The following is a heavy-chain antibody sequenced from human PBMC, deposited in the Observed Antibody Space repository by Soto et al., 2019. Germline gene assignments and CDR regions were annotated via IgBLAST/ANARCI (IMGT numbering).Heavy chain of an antibody. V-gene: IGHV3-15*01. J-gene: IGHJ6*02. Sequence: KPGGSLRLSCAASGFTFSNAWMSWVRQAPGKGLEWVGRIKSKTDGGTTDYAAPVKGRFTISRDDSKNTLYLQMNSLKTEDTAVYYCTTAELVSRRVYYYYGMDVWGQGTTVTVSS. D-gene: IGHD6-13*01. CDR2: IKSKTDGGTT. CDR1: GFTFSNAW. CDR3: TTAELVSRRVYYYYGMDV.